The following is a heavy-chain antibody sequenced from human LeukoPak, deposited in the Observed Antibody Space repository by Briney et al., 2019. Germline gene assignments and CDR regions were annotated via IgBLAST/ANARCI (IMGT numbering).Heavy chain of an antibody. J-gene: IGHJ4*02. D-gene: IGHD3-9*01. V-gene: IGHV3-7*01. CDR3: ARDGFDAGIYFDY. CDR2: INQDGSQR. Sequence: GGSLRLSCAVSGYTFSSHWMSWVRQAPGKGLEWVANINQDGSQRYYVDSAKGRFTISRDNAKNSLYLQMDSLRVEDTAVYYCARDGFDAGIYFDYWGQGALVTVSS. CDR1: GYTFSSHW.